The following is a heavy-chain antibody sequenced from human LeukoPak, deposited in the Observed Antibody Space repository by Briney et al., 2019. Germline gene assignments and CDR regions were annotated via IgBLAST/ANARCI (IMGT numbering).Heavy chain of an antibody. V-gene: IGHV4-34*01. CDR3: ARGAGYRGNYYYYYMDV. CDR1: GGSFSGYY. J-gene: IGHJ6*03. CDR2: INHSGST. Sequence: PSETLSLTCTVYGGSFSGYYWSWIRQPPGKGLEWNGEINHSGSTNYNPSLKSRVTISVDTSKNQFSLKLSSVTAADTAVYYCARGAGYRGNYYYYYMDVWGKGTTVTVSS. D-gene: IGHD3-16*02.